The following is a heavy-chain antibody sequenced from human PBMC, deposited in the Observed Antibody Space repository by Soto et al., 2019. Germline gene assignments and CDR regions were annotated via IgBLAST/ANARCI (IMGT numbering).Heavy chain of an antibody. J-gene: IGHJ4*02. D-gene: IGHD4-17*01. Sequence: QITLKESGPTLVKPTQTLTLTCTFSGFSLSTSRVGVGWIRQPPGKALEWLALIYWDDDKRYSPSLKTRLTITKDNSKNQVVLTMTNMDPVDTATYYCAHYRMFGDYMYYFDSWGQGTLVTVSS. CDR3: AHYRMFGDYMYYFDS. V-gene: IGHV2-5*02. CDR1: GFSLSTSRVG. CDR2: IYWDDDK.